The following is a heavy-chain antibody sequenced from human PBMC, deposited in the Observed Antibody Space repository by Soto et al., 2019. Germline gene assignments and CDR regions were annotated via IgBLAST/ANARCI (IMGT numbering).Heavy chain of an antibody. CDR2: MNPNSGNT. CDR3: ARMTLGSHYYYYYMDV. Sequence: ASVKVSCKASGYTFTSYDINWVRQATGQGLEWMGWMNPNSGNTGYAQKFQGRVTMTRNTSISTAYMELSSLRSEDTAVYYCARMTLGSHYYYYYMDVWGKATTVTVSS. CDR1: GYTFTSYD. J-gene: IGHJ6*03. D-gene: IGHD7-27*01. V-gene: IGHV1-8*01.